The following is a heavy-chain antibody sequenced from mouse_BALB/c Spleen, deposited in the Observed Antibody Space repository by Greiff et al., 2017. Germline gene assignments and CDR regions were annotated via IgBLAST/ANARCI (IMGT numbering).Heavy chain of an antibody. CDR2: INSNGGST. D-gene: IGHD2-4*01. J-gene: IGHJ3*01. CDR3: ARQGYDYDWFAY. CDR1: GFTFSSYY. Sequence: EVMLVESGGGLVKLGGSLKLSCAASGFTFSSYYMSWVRQTPEKRLELVAAINSNGGSTYYPDTVKGRFTISRDNAKNTLYLQMSSLKSEDTALYYCARQGYDYDWFAYWGQGTLVTVSA. V-gene: IGHV5-6-2*01.